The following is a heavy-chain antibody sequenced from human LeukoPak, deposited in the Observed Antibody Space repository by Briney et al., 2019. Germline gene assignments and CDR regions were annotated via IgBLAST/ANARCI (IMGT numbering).Heavy chain of an antibody. CDR1: GFTFSSYA. D-gene: IGHD6-19*01. CDR3: ARGAGAVAGTSGGRKSLRAFDI. Sequence: GRSLRPSCAASGFTFSSYAMHWVRQAPGKGLEWVAVISYDGSNKYYADSVKGRFTISRDNSKNTLYLQMNSLRAEDTAVYYCARGAGAVAGTSGGRKSLRAFDIWGQGTMVTVSS. V-gene: IGHV3-30*04. J-gene: IGHJ3*02. CDR2: ISYDGSNK.